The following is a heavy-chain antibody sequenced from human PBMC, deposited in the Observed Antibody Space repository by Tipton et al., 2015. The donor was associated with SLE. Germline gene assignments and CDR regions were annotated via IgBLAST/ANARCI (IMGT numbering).Heavy chain of an antibody. J-gene: IGHJ1*01. Sequence: TLSLTCTVSGGDISNYYWNWIRQPAGKGLEWIGRIYTSGSTNYNPSLKSRVTMSVDTSKNQFSLKLSSVAAADTAVYYCARDYYDGSGYYSDEFFQHWGQGTLVTVSS. D-gene: IGHD3-22*01. CDR3: ARDYYDGSGYYSDEFFQH. CDR1: GGDISNYY. CDR2: IYTSGST. V-gene: IGHV4-4*07.